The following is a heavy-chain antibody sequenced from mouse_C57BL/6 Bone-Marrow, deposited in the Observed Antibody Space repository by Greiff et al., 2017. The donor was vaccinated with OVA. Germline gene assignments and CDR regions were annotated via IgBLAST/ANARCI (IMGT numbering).Heavy chain of an antibody. D-gene: IGHD2-1*01. CDR2: INPNNGGT. J-gene: IGHJ2*01. CDR3: ARRRGNSYYFDY. CDR1: GYTFTDYN. V-gene: IGHV1-18*01. Sequence: VQLKQSGPELVKPGASVKIPCKASGYTFTDYNMDWVKQSHGKSLEWIGDINPNNGGTIYNQKFKGKATLTVDKSSSTAYMELRSLTSEDTAVYYCARRRGNSYYFDYWGQGTTLTVSS.